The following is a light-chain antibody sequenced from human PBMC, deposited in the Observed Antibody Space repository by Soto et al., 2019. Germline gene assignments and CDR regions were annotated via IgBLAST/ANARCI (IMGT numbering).Light chain of an antibody. CDR3: HQRYSWPHT. Sequence: EIILTQSPATLSLSPGERATLSCRASHSVSSYLAWYQEKPGQPPRLLISEASNRATGIPARFSSSGSGTDFTLTISSLEPEDFAVYFCHQRYSWPHTFGQWTKLEI. J-gene: IGKJ2*01. V-gene: IGKV3-11*01. CDR2: EAS. CDR1: HSVSSY.